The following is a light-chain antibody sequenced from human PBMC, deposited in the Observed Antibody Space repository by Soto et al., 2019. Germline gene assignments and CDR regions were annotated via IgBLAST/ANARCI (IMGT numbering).Light chain of an antibody. V-gene: IGLV1-40*01. Sequence: QSVLTQPPSVSGAPGQRVTISCTGSSSNIGAGYDVHWYQQLPGTAPKLLIYGNSNRPSGVPDRFSGSKSGTSASLAITGLQAEDEADYYCQPYDSSLSGYVFATGTKLTVL. J-gene: IGLJ1*01. CDR1: SSNIGAGYD. CDR2: GNS. CDR3: QPYDSSLSGYV.